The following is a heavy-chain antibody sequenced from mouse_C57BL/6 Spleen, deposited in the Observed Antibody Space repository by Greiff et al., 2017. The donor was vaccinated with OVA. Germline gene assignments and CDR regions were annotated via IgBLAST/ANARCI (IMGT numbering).Heavy chain of an antibody. Sequence: VQLQQSGAELVKPGASVQLSCKASGYTFTEYTIHWVKQRSGQGLEWIGWFYPGSGSIKYNEKFKDKATLTADKSSSTVYIELSRLTSEDSAVYFCARHGSIYYYGSSSYYFDYWGQGTTLTVSS. V-gene: IGHV1-62-2*01. CDR2: FYPGSGSI. CDR3: ARHGSIYYYGSSSYYFDY. D-gene: IGHD1-1*01. CDR1: GYTFTEYT. J-gene: IGHJ2*01.